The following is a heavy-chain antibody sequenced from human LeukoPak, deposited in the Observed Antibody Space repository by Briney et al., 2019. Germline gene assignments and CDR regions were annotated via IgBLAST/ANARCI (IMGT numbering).Heavy chain of an antibody. CDR1: GFTFASYW. J-gene: IGHJ4*02. V-gene: IGHV3-7*03. CDR2: INQDETQK. D-gene: IGHD4-17*01. CDR3: AKHGDYCFDY. Sequence: GGSLRLSCAVSGFTFASYWMGWVRQAPGKGLEWVANINQDETQKYYMDSVKGRFTISRDNAKNSLYLQMNSLRAEDTAVYYCAKHGDYCFDYWGQGTLVTVSS.